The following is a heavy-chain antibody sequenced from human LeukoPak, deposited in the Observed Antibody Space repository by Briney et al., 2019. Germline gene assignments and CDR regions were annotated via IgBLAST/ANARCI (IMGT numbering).Heavy chain of an antibody. D-gene: IGHD3-22*01. V-gene: IGHV3-23*01. CDR1: GITLSNYG. Sequence: GGSLRLSCAVSGITLSNYGMSWVRQAPGKGLEWVAGISGSGGSTNYADSVKGRFTISRDSPKKTLYLQMNSLRAEDTAVYFCAKRGVVIRVILVGFHKEAYYFDSWGQGALVTVPS. J-gene: IGHJ4*02. CDR3: AKRGVVIRVILVGFHKEAYYFDS. CDR2: ISGSGGST.